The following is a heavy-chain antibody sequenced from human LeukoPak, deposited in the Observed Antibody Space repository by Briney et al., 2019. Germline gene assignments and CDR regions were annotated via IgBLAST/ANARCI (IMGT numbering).Heavy chain of an antibody. V-gene: IGHV3-21*01. CDR2: ISSSGSYI. CDR3: ASSKVTGTPRS. Sequence: PGRSLRLSCAASGFTFSSYSMNWVRQAPGKGLEWVSSISSSGSYIYYADSVKGRFTISRDNAKNSLYLQMNSLRAEDTAVYYCASSKVTGTPRSWGQGTLVTVSS. CDR1: GFTFSSYS. J-gene: IGHJ5*02. D-gene: IGHD1-20*01.